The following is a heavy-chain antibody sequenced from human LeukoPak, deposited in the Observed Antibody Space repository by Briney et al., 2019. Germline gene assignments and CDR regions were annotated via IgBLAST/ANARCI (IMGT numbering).Heavy chain of an antibody. Sequence: GGSLRLSCAASGFTFSSYSMNWVRQAPGKGLEWVSSISSSSSYIYYAGSVKGRFTISRDNDKHSLYLQMNSQRADYTAVYYCARALNIVATITPIDYWGQGTLVTVSS. CDR1: GFTFSSYS. D-gene: IGHD5-12*01. V-gene: IGHV3-21*03. CDR3: ARALNIVATITPIDY. J-gene: IGHJ4*02. CDR2: ISSSSSYI.